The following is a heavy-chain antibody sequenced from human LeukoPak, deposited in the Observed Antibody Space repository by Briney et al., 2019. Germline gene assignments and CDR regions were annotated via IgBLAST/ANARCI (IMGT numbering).Heavy chain of an antibody. CDR1: GFTFSSYA. J-gene: IGHJ4*02. D-gene: IGHD2-15*01. CDR3: ANYIGYCSGGSCNYYFDY. CDR2: ISGSGGST. Sequence: GGSLRLSCAASGFTFSSYAMSWVRQAPGKGLDWVSAISGSGGSTYYADSVKGRFTISRDNSKDPLYLEMNSLRAEDTAVYYCANYIGYCSGGSCNYYFDYWGQGTLVTVSS. V-gene: IGHV3-23*01.